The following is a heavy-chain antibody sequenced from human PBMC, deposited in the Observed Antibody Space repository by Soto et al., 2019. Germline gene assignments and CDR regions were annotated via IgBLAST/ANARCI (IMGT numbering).Heavy chain of an antibody. CDR1: GFSLSTGGMC. D-gene: IGHD3-10*01. CDR2: IDWEDDK. V-gene: IGHV2-70*11. Sequence: ESGPALVNPTQTLTLTFTFSGFSLSTGGMCVNWIRQPPGKALEWLARIDWEDDKYYTTSLKTRLTISRDTSKNQVVLRMTNMELVDTAIYYCAGAYFYGWGRGSDIWGKGKMVTVS. CDR3: AGAYFYGWGRGSDI. J-gene: IGHJ3*02.